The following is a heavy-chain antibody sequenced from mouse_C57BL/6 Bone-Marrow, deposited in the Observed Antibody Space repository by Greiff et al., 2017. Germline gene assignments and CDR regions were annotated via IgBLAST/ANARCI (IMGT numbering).Heavy chain of an antibody. Sequence: EVQLVESGGDLVKPGGSLKLSCAASGFTFSSYGMSWVRQTPDKRLEWVATISSGGSYTYYPDSVKGRFTISRDNAKNTLYLQMSSLKSEDTARYAGARIRGGSDFDYWGQGTTLTVSS. CDR2: ISSGGSYT. D-gene: IGHD2-12*01. J-gene: IGHJ2*01. V-gene: IGHV5-6*01. CDR3: ARIRGGSDFDY. CDR1: GFTFSSYG.